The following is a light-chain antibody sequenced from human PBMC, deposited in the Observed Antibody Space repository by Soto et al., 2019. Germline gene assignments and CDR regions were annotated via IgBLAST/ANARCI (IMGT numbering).Light chain of an antibody. CDR1: QSVHIY. Sequence: EIVLTQSPATLSLSPGERATLSFRASQSVHIYLAWYQQKPGQAPRLLIYDTSNRAPGIPARFSRSGSGTDFTLNISSLEPEDFAVFYCTQRSTGHWTSGQGTKVEVK. CDR2: DTS. V-gene: IGKV3D-11*02. J-gene: IGKJ1*01. CDR3: TQRSTGHWT.